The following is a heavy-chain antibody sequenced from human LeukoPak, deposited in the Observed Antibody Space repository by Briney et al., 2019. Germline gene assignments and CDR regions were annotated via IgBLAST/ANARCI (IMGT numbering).Heavy chain of an antibody. CDR2: IDHSGNT. Sequence: GGSLRLSCAASGITVSIKYMTWVRQAPGKGLEWVSVIDHSGNTYFADSVKGRFTISRDNSKNTLYLQMNTLRAEDTAVYYCAGAAVPYWGRGTLVTVSS. D-gene: IGHD6-19*01. CDR3: AGAAVPY. CDR1: GITVSIKY. V-gene: IGHV3-66*01. J-gene: IGHJ4*02.